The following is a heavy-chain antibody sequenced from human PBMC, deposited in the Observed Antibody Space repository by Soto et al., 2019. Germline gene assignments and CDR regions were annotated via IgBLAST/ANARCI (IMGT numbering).Heavy chain of an antibody. J-gene: IGHJ4*02. Sequence: SVKVFCKASGGTFYTYTFSWVRQAPGQGLEWMGSITPIYPTTNYAERFQGRLTITADGSTHTAYMDLTSLTSEDTAVYYCARIPRYSFPTSDDLDSWGQGTLVTVSS. D-gene: IGHD5-18*01. CDR1: GGTFYTYT. V-gene: IGHV1-69*13. CDR3: ARIPRYSFPTSDDLDS. CDR2: ITPIYPTT.